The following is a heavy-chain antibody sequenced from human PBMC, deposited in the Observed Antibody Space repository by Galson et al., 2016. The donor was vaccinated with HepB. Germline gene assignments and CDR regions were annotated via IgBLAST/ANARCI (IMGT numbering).Heavy chain of an antibody. CDR1: GDSISSGDYQ. V-gene: IGHV4-31*03. CDR3: VRDRFISVRLSWFDP. CDR2: IHYSGNT. D-gene: IGHD3-10*01. Sequence: TLSLTCTVSGDSISSGDYQWSWIRQHPGKGLEWIGNIHYSGNTFYNPSLKSRVAISVDTSKNQLSLRLSSVTAADTAVYYCVRDRFISVRLSWFDPWGQGTLVTVSS. J-gene: IGHJ5*02.